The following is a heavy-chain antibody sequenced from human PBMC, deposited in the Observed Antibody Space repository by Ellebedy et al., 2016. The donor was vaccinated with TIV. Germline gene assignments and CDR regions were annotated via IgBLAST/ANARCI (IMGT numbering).Heavy chain of an antibody. J-gene: IGHJ4*02. V-gene: IGHV4-34*01. CDR2: IDRSGST. CDR1: GGSFSGYY. Sequence: SETLSLTXAVYGGSFSGYYWTWIRQSPGKGLEWIGEIDRSGSTNCNPSLRSRVTISVDTSKSQFSLELRSVTAADTAVYYCARGQQLQRRFPYWGQGTLVTVSS. CDR3: ARGQQLQRRFPY. D-gene: IGHD1-1*01.